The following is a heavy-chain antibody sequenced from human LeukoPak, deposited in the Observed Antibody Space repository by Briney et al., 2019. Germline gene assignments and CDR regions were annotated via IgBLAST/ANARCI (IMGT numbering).Heavy chain of an antibody. CDR3: ARRSWSGYSFYFDY. V-gene: IGHV5-51*01. D-gene: IGHD3-3*01. Sequence: GESLKISCKGSGYSFTTYWIVWVRPMPGKGLEGMGIIYPGDSDTRYSPSFQGQVTISADKSISNAYLQWSSLKASDTAMYYCARRSWSGYSFYFDYWGQGTLVTVSS. J-gene: IGHJ4*02. CDR1: GYSFTTYW. CDR2: IYPGDSDT.